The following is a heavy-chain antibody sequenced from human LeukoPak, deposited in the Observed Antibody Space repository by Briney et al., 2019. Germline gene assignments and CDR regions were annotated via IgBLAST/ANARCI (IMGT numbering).Heavy chain of an antibody. CDR3: AKAPRSSSSCCRFDD. Sequence: PGGSLRLSCAASGFTFSNCAMSWVRQAPGKGLEWVSSITGSGSTTYYADSLKGRFTISRDNSKNTLYLQMNSLRGEDTAVYYCAKAPRSSSSCCRFDDWGQGTLVTVSS. D-gene: IGHD2-2*01. J-gene: IGHJ4*02. CDR1: GFTFSNCA. V-gene: IGHV3-23*01. CDR2: ITGSGSTT.